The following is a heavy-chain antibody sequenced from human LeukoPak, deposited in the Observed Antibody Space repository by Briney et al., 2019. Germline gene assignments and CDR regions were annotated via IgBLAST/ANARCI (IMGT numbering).Heavy chain of an antibody. CDR3: ARGLAGRVPNSDS. J-gene: IGHJ4*02. V-gene: IGHV1-8*01. D-gene: IGHD3-10*01. Sequence: ASVTVSCKASGYTFTSYDINWVRQATGQGLEWMGWVNPNNGNTDYAQKFQGRVTMTRNTSISTAYMELSSLRSEDTAIYYCARGLAGRVPNSDSWGQGTLVTVSS. CDR1: GYTFTSYD. CDR2: VNPNNGNT.